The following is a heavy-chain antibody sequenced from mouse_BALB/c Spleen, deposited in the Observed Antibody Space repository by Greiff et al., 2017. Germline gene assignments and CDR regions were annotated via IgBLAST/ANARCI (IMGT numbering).Heavy chain of an antibody. CDR1: GYTFTSYN. CDR3: ARSYYGNSWFAY. D-gene: IGHD2-10*01. J-gene: IGHJ3*01. CDR2: IYPGNGDT. Sequence: LQQSGAELVKPGASVKMSCKASGYTFTSYNMHWVKQTPGQGLEWIGAIYPGNGDTSYNQKFKGKATLTADKSSSTAYMQLSSLTSEDSAVYYCARSYYGNSWFAYWGQGTLVTVSA. V-gene: IGHV1-12*01.